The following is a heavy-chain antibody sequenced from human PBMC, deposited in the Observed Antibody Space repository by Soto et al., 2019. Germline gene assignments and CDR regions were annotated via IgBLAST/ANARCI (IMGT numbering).Heavy chain of an antibody. Sequence: GSLRLSCAASGFTFSSYSMNWVRQAPGKGLEWVSSISSSSSYIYYADSVKGRFTISRDNAKNSLYLQMNSLRAEDTAVYYCARALSGSYDDAFDIWGQGTMVTVSS. D-gene: IGHD1-26*01. CDR3: ARALSGSYDDAFDI. CDR2: ISSSSSYI. V-gene: IGHV3-21*01. CDR1: GFTFSSYS. J-gene: IGHJ3*02.